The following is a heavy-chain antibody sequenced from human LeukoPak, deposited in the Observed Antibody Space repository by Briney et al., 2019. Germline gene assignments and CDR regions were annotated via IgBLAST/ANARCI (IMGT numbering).Heavy chain of an antibody. CDR1: GFTFSSYW. D-gene: IGHD5-12*01. CDR3: AKCRTRYSGYDFSDY. Sequence: GGSLRLSCAASGFTFSSYWMSWVRQAPGKGLEWVSAISGSGGSTYYADSVKGRFTISRDNSKNTLYLQMNSLRAEDTAVYYCAKCRTRYSGYDFSDYWGQGTLVTVSS. V-gene: IGHV3-23*01. J-gene: IGHJ4*02. CDR2: ISGSGGST.